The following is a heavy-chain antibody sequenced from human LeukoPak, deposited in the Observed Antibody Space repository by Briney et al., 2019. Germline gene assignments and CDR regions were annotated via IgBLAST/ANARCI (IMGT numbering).Heavy chain of an antibody. Sequence: EASVKVSCKASGYTFSGYYMHWVRQAPGQGLEWMGWINPNSGGTNYAQKFQGRVTMTRDTSISTAYMELSRLRSDDTAVYYCARDRFTMVRGVMPRSWFDPWGQGTLVTVSS. D-gene: IGHD3-10*01. J-gene: IGHJ5*02. V-gene: IGHV1-2*02. CDR1: GYTFSGYY. CDR3: ARDRFTMVRGVMPRSWFDP. CDR2: INPNSGGT.